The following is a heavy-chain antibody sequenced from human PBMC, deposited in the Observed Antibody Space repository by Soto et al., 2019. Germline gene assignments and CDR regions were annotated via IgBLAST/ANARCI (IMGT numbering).Heavy chain of an antibody. CDR2: INHSGST. Sequence: SETLSLTCAVYGGSFSGYYWSWIRQPPGKGLEWIGEINHSGSTNYNPSLKSRVTISVDTSKNQFSLKLSSVTAADTAVYYCARGARPEVGYYYYMDVWGKGTTVTVSS. D-gene: IGHD1-26*01. V-gene: IGHV4-34*01. J-gene: IGHJ6*03. CDR1: GGSFSGYY. CDR3: ARGARPEVGYYYYMDV.